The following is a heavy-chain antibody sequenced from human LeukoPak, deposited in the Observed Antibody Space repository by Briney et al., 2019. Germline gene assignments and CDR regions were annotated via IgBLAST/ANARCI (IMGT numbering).Heavy chain of an antibody. V-gene: IGHV3-7*01. CDR3: ATAHPTYYYDSSGYYRGRYFDY. Sequence: GSLRLSCAASGFTFSSYWMTWVRQAPGKGLEWVANIKQDGSDKYYVDSVKGRFTISRDNSKNTLYLQMNSLRAEDTAVYYCATAHPTYYYDSSGYYRGRYFDYWGQGTLVTVSS. CDR1: GFTFSSYW. CDR2: IKQDGSDK. J-gene: IGHJ4*02. D-gene: IGHD3-22*01.